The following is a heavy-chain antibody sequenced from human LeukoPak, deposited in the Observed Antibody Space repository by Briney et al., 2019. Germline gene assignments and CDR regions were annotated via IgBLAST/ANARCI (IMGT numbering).Heavy chain of an antibody. CDR2: INHSGST. J-gene: IGHJ4*02. D-gene: IGHD3-16*01. Sequence: SETLSLTCAVYGGSFSGYYWSWIRQPPGKGLEWIGEINHSGSTNYNPSLKSQVTISVDTSKNQFSLKLSSVTAADTAVYYCARGLAGDLWGQGTLVTVSS. V-gene: IGHV4-34*01. CDR1: GGSFSGYY. CDR3: ARGLAGDL.